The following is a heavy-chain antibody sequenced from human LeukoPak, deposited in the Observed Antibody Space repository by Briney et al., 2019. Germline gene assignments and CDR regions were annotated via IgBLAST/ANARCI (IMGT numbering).Heavy chain of an antibody. CDR2: IKQDESEK. CDR1: GFTFSNYW. V-gene: IGHV3-7*01. Sequence: PGGSLRLSCAASGFTFSNYWLSWVRQARGKGLEWVANIKQDESEKFYVDSVKGRFTISRDNGKNSLYLQMDSLRAEDTAVYYCAAQYLPRRGVGGAFYIWGQGTFVTVSS. D-gene: IGHD3-10*01. J-gene: IGHJ3*02. CDR3: AAQYLPRRGVGGAFYI.